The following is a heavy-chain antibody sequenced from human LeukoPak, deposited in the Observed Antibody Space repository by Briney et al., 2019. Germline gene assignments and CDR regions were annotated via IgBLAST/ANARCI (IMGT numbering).Heavy chain of an antibody. J-gene: IGHJ4*01. CDR2: ISYDGSNK. V-gene: IGHV3-30*03. CDR3: VREGFYFFDF. Sequence: PGGSLRLSCAASGFTFSSYGMHWVRQAPGKGLEWVAVISYDGSNKYYADSVKGRFTISRDNAKDSVYLQMNSLRAEDSATYYCVREGFYFFDFWGQGTLVTVSS. CDR1: GFTFSSYG.